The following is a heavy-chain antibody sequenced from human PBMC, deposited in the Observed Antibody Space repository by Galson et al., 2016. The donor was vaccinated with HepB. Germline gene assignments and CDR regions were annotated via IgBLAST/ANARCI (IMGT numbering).Heavy chain of an antibody. CDR2: ILYDGSIK. V-gene: IGHV3-30*03. Sequence: SLRLSCAASGLPFRSYGMHWVRQAPGKGLEWVAVILYDGSIKYYADSVKGRFTISRDNSKNTLYLNMSSLRPEDTAVYYCAASGSYLAADYWGQGTLVTVSS. D-gene: IGHD1-26*01. J-gene: IGHJ4*02. CDR1: GLPFRSYG. CDR3: AASGSYLAADY.